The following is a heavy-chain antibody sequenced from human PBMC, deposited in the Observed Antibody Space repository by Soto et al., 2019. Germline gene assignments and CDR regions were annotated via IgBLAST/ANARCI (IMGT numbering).Heavy chain of an antibody. CDR3: ARASGSNIHFDY. Sequence: EVQLVESGGGLVQPGGSLRLSCAASGLTFSSYWMHWVRQAPGKGLVWVSRINTDGSSTTYADSVKGRFTISRDNTKNTLYLQMNSLRVEDTAVYSCARASGSNIHFDYWGQGTLVTVSS. D-gene: IGHD1-26*01. CDR2: INTDGSST. CDR1: GLTFSSYW. J-gene: IGHJ4*02. V-gene: IGHV3-74*01.